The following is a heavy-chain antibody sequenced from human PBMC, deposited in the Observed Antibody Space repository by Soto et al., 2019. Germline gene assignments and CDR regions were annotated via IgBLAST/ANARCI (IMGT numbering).Heavy chain of an antibody. Sequence: QVQLVQSGAEVKKPGSSVKVSCKASGGTFSSYAISWVRQAPGQGLEWMGGIIPIFGTANYAQKFQGRVTITADESTSTAYMELSSLRSEDTAVYYCAREGEDIVVVTASHSGYFDLWGRGTLVTVSS. D-gene: IGHD2-21*02. J-gene: IGHJ2*01. CDR3: AREGEDIVVVTASHSGYFDL. CDR1: GGTFSSYA. CDR2: IIPIFGTA. V-gene: IGHV1-69*01.